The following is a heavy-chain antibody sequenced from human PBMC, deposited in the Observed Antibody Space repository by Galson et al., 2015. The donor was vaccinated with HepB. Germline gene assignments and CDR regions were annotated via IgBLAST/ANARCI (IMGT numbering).Heavy chain of an antibody. CDR3: ARDSTTWFYFDF. Sequence: SLRLSCAASGFTFSHFAMHWVRQAPGKGLEWLSYISSSGNTIYYADSVKGRFTISRDNAKNSLYLQMDSLRGEDTAVYYCARDSTTWFYFDFWGQGTLVAVSS. D-gene: IGHD2-2*01. CDR2: ISSSGNTI. CDR1: GFTFSHFA. V-gene: IGHV3-48*03. J-gene: IGHJ4*02.